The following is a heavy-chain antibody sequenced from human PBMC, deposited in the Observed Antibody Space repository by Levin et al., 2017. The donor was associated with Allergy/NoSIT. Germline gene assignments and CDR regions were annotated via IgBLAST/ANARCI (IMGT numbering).Heavy chain of an antibody. CDR3: ARGPPTLSSYYYDSSGYYYYGMDV. Sequence: GESLKISCAASGFTFSSYDMHWVRQATGKGLEWVSAIGTAGDTYYPGSVKGRFTISRENAKNSLYLQMNSLRAGDTAVYYCARGPPTLSSYYYDSSGYYYYGMDVWGQGTTVTVSS. V-gene: IGHV3-13*01. CDR2: IGTAGDT. D-gene: IGHD3-22*01. CDR1: GFTFSSYD. J-gene: IGHJ6*02.